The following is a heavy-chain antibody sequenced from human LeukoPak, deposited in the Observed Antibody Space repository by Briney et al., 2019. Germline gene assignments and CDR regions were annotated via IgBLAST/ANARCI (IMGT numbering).Heavy chain of an antibody. CDR2: ISGSGGST. V-gene: IGHV3-23*01. J-gene: IGHJ6*03. Sequence: GGSLRLSCAASGFTFSSYAISWVRQAPGRGLEWVSAISGSGGSTYYADSVKGRFTISTDNPKNTLYLQMNSLRAADTAVYYCPNSPGYYYCYMDVWGKGTTVTVSS. D-gene: IGHD3-10*01. CDR3: PNSPGYYYCYMDV. CDR1: GFTFSSYA.